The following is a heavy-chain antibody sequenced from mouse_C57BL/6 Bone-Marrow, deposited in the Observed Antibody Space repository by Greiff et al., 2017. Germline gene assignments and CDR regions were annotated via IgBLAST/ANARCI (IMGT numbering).Heavy chain of an antibody. V-gene: IGHV1-50*01. CDR3: ARSRKGYAMDY. Sequence: VQLQQPGAELVKPGASVKLSCKASGYTFTSYWMQWVKQRPGQGLEWIGEIDPSDSYTNYNQKFKGKATLTVDTSSSTAYMQLSSLTSEDSAVYYCARSRKGYAMDYWGQGTSVTVSS. J-gene: IGHJ4*01. CDR1: GYTFTSYW. CDR2: IDPSDSYT.